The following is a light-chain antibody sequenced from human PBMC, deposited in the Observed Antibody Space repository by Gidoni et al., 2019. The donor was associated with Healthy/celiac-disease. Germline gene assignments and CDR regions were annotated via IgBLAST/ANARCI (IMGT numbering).Light chain of an antibody. J-gene: IGKJ5*01. V-gene: IGKV3-11*01. CDR3: QQRSNFT. Sequence: EIVLTQSPATPSLSPGERATLSCRASQSVSSYLAWYQQKPGQAPRLLIYDASNRATGIPARFSGSGSGTDFTLTISSLEPEDFAVYYCQQRSNFTFXQXTRLEIK. CDR2: DAS. CDR1: QSVSSY.